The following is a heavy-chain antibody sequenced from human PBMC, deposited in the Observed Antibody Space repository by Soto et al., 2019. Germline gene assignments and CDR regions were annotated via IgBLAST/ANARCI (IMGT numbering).Heavy chain of an antibody. CDR1: GYTFTSYY. J-gene: IGHJ6*02. V-gene: IGHV1-46*01. CDR3: ARETYGGAVAIYYYGMDV. CDR2: INPSGGST. D-gene: IGHD6-19*01. Sequence: ASVKVSCKASGYTFTSYYMHWVRQAPGQGLEWMGIINPSGGSTSYAQKFQGRVTMTRDTSTSTVYMELSSLRSEDTAVYYCARETYGGAVAIYYYGMDVWGQGTTVTVSS.